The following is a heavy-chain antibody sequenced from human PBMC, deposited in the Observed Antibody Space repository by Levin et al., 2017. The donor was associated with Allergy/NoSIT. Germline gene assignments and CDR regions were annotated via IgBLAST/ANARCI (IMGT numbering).Heavy chain of an antibody. J-gene: IGHJ3*02. CDR3: STTPIIGVARDSFDI. CDR2: IKQDGSEK. CDR1: GLTFTNYW. Sequence: GESLKISCVVSGLTFTNYWMNWVRQAPGKGLEWVANIKQDGSEKYYLDSVKGRFTISRDNAKNSLYLQMNSLRVEDTAVYYCSTTPIIGVARDSFDIWGQGTMVNVSS. D-gene: IGHD3-3*01. V-gene: IGHV3-7*01.